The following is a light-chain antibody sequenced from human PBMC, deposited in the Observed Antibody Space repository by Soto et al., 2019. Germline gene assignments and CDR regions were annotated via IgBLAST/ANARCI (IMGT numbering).Light chain of an antibody. J-gene: IGLJ2*01. CDR3: QSYDSSLSVVV. CDR1: NSNIGAGYD. CDR2: GNS. Sequence: QPVLTQPPSVSGAPGQRVTISCTGSNSNIGAGYDVHWYQQLPGTAPKLLIYGNSNRPSGVPDRFSGSKSGTSASLAITGLQAEDEADYYCQSYDSSLSVVVFGGGTKVTVL. V-gene: IGLV1-40*01.